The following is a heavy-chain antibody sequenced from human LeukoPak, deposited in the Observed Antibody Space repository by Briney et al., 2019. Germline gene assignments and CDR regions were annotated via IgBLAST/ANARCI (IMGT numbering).Heavy chain of an antibody. V-gene: IGHV3-21*01. CDR1: GFTFSSYS. CDR3: ARDKTEQWLVLEALDI. Sequence: GSLRLSCSASGFTFSSYSMNWVRQTPGKGLEWVSSISATSSYIYYADSARGRFTISRDNAKNSLYLQMNSLRAEDTAVYYCARDKTEQWLVLEALDIWGQGTVVTVSS. D-gene: IGHD6-19*01. J-gene: IGHJ3*02. CDR2: ISATSSYI.